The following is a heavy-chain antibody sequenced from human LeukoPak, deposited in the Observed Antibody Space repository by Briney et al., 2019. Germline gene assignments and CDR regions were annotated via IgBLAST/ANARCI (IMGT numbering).Heavy chain of an antibody. CDR1: GFTFSTYG. CDR2: ISYDGSNE. Sequence: GGSLRLSCAASGFTFSTYGMHWVRQAPGKGLEWVAVISYDGSNEYYADSVKGRFTISRDNSKNTLYLQMSSLRAEDTAVYYCAKEFNRGLPDYWGQGTLVSVPS. J-gene: IGHJ4*02. V-gene: IGHV3-30*18. CDR3: AKEFNRGLPDY. D-gene: IGHD2-21*01.